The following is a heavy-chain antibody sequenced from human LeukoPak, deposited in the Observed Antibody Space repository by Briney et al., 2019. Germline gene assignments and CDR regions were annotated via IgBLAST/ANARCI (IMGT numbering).Heavy chain of an antibody. V-gene: IGHV1-69*05. CDR3: ARVQWLAEYYFDY. CDR2: IIPIFGTA. CDR1: GGTFSSYA. J-gene: IGHJ4*02. D-gene: IGHD6-19*01. Sequence: SVKVSCKASGGTFSSYAISWVRQAPGQGLEWMGGIIPIFGTANYTQKFQGRVTITTDESTSTAYMELSSLRSEDTAVYYCARVQWLAEYYFDYWGQGTLVTVSS.